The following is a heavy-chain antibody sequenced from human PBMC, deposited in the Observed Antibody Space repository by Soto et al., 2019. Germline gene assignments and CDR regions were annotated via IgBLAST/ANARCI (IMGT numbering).Heavy chain of an antibody. CDR1: GYTFTSYG. D-gene: IGHD2-21*02. J-gene: IGHJ6*02. Sequence: QVHLVQSGAEVKKPGASVKVSCKTSGYTFTSYGISWVRQAPGQGLEWMGWISGYDGRTNFAQKGQDRVTMTTDTSTSTVYMELRSLRSDDTAVYYCAREGDVPYYYYGMDVWGQGTTVTVSS. V-gene: IGHV1-18*01. CDR3: AREGDVPYYYYGMDV. CDR2: ISGYDGRT.